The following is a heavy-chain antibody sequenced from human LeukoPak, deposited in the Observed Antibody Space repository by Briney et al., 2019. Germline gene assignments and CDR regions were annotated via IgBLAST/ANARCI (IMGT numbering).Heavy chain of an antibody. J-gene: IGHJ4*02. CDR1: GYIFISYY. V-gene: IGHV1-46*01. Sequence: ASVKVSCKASGYIFISYYIHWVRQAPGRGLEWMGVINPSDGSTNYAQKFQGRVTMTRDTSTRTIYMQLSSLRSEDTAVYYCARDVAREFDYWGQGALVTVSS. CDR2: INPSDGST. D-gene: IGHD5-24*01. CDR3: ARDVAREFDY.